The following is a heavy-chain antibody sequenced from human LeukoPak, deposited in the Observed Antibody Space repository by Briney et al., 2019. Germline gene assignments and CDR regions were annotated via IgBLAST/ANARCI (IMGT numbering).Heavy chain of an antibody. CDR2: INPNSGGT. CDR3: ARGVAWQQLVVFDY. Sequence: ASVKVSCKASGYTFTGYYMHWVRQAPGEGLEWMGWINPNSGGTNYAQKFQGRVTMTRDTSISTAYMELSRLRSDDTAVYYCARGVAWQQLVVFDYWGQGTLVTVSS. J-gene: IGHJ4*02. V-gene: IGHV1-2*02. D-gene: IGHD6-13*01. CDR1: GYTFTGYY.